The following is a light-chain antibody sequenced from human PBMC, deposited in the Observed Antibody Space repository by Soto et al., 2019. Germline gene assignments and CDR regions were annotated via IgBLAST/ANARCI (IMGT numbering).Light chain of an antibody. J-gene: IGLJ3*02. CDR3: AVGDDNVNGQL. Sequence: QSVLTQPPSLSGAPGQRVTISCSGSDSNIGRYSVNWYQHFPGTAPKIVIYSDDYRPSGVPDRFSGSESGTSAARALSGLQSDDEADYYCAVGDDNVNGQLFGGGTKVTVL. CDR1: DSNIGRYS. V-gene: IGLV1-44*01. CDR2: SDD.